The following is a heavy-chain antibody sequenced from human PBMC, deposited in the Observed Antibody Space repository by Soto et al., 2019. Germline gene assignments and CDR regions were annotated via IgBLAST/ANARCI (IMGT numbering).Heavy chain of an antibody. Sequence: SETLSLTCTVSGGSITLYYWNWIRRSPGKGLEWIGYMYSSGSTNYRSSLKSRVTISGDTSKNQFSLRLRSVTAADTAVYFCARSTGYGDSYFDYWGQGALVTVSS. CDR2: MYSSGST. J-gene: IGHJ4*02. D-gene: IGHD4-17*01. CDR3: ARSTGYGDSYFDY. CDR1: GGSITLYY. V-gene: IGHV4-59*01.